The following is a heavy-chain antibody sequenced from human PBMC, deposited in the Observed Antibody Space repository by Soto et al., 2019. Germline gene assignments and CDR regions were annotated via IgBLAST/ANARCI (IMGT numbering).Heavy chain of an antibody. CDR2: ISGSGGST. CDR3: AKDVTEPYDY. Sequence: PGGSLRLSCAASGFTFNSYAMSRVRQAPGKGLEWVSTISGSGGSTYYAESVKCRLTISREHSQDTLYLQMNSRRPEDTAVYYGAKDVTEPYDYWGQGTVVTVSS. V-gene: IGHV3-23*01. D-gene: IGHD2-21*02. CDR1: GFTFNSYA. J-gene: IGHJ4*02.